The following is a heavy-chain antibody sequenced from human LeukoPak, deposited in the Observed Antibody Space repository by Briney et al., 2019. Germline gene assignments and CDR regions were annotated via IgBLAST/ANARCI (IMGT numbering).Heavy chain of an antibody. D-gene: IGHD2-2*01. CDR3: ARVPPLIVVVSGALGPVFDI. J-gene: IGHJ3*02. CDR2: ISAYNGNT. CDR1: GYTFTSYG. Sequence: ASVKVSCKASGYTFTSYGISWVRQAPGQGLEWMGWISAYNGNTNYAQKLQGRVTMTTDTSTSTAYMELRSLRSDDTAVYYCARVPPLIVVVSGALGPVFDIWGQGTMVTVSS. V-gene: IGHV1-18*01.